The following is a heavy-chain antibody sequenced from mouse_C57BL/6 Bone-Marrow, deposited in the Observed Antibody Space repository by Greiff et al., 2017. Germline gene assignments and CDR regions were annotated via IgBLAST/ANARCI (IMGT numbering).Heavy chain of an antibody. CDR2: LSYRGST. CDR1: GYSITSDY. V-gene: IGHV3-8*01. D-gene: IGHD1-1*02. J-gene: IGHJ4*01. CDR3: ARGVGGYYAMDY. Sequence: VQLQQSGPGLAKPSPSLSLSCSVSGYSITSDYWNWIRKFPGNKLEYMGYLSYRGSTYYNPSLISRSSITRETSTNQYYLQWNSVTTEDTATYYCARGVGGYYAMDYWGQGTSVTVSS.